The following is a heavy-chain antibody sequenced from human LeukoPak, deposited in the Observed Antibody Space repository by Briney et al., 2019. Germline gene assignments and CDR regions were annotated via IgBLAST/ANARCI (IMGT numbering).Heavy chain of an antibody. V-gene: IGHV1-46*01. D-gene: IGHD6-13*01. CDR3: ARGKLAAPGRTGYNWFDP. CDR1: GYTFTSYY. Sequence: ASVKVSCKASGYTFTSYYMHWVRQAPGQGLEWMGIINPSGGSTSYAQKFQGRVTMPRDTSITTAYMEPSGLRSDDTAIYYCARGKLAAPGRTGYNWFDPWGQGTLVTVSS. J-gene: IGHJ5*01. CDR2: INPSGGST.